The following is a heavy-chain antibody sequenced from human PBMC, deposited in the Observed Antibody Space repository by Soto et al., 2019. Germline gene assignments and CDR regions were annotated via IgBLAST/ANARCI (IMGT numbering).Heavy chain of an antibody. CDR3: ASCGGGSFYLPFDS. CDR1: GYTFTTYG. D-gene: IGHD2-15*01. CDR2: ISGYNGNT. J-gene: IGHJ4*02. V-gene: IGHV1-18*01. Sequence: QVQLVQSGAEVKKPGASVKVSCKASGYTFTTYGISWVRQAPGQGLEWMGWISGYNGNTDYAQKFQGRVTMTTDTSTNTADMALRSLRSGDTAVYYCASCGGGSFYLPFDSRGQGTLVTVSS.